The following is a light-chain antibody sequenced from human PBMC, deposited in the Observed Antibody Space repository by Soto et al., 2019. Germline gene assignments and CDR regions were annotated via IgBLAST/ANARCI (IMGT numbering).Light chain of an antibody. J-gene: IGKJ2*01. CDR1: QSLVDTDGDTY. CDR3: MQGIQFPHT. CDR2: KGS. Sequence: DIVMTQTPLSSPVTLGQPASISCRSSQSLVDTDGDTYLSWLQQRPGQPPRALIYKGSKRFSGVPDRFSGSGTGTDFTLKISRVEAEDVGVYFCMQGIQFPHTFGQGTKLEIK. V-gene: IGKV2-24*01.